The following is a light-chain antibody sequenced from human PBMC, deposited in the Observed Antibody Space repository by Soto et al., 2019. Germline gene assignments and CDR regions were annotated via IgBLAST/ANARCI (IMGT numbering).Light chain of an antibody. CDR3: SSYTRSSTL. CDR2: EVS. V-gene: IGLV2-14*01. CDR1: SSDVGSYNY. Sequence: QSVLTQPASVSGSPGQSITISCTGTSSDVGSYNYVSWYQQHPGKAPKLMIYEVSDRPSGISSRFSGSKSGNTASLTISGLKTEDEDDYYCSSYTRSSTLFGTGTKGTVL. J-gene: IGLJ1*01.